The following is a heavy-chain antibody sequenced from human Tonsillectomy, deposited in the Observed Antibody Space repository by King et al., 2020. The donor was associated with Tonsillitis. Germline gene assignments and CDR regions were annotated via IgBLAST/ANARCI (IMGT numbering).Heavy chain of an antibody. CDR1: GGSISSYY. CDR3: AREGPYGDFDYYYYGMDV. Sequence: QLQESGPGLVKPSETLSLTCTVSGGSISSYYWSWIRQPAGKGLEWIGRIYTSGSTNYNPSLKSRVTISVDTSKNQFSLKLSSVTAADTAVYYCAREGPYGDFDYYYYGMDVWGQGTTVTVSS. V-gene: IGHV4-4*07. J-gene: IGHJ6*02. D-gene: IGHD4-17*01. CDR2: IYTSGST.